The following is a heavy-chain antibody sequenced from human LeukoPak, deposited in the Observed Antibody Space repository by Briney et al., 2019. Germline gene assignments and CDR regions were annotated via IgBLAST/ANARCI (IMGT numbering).Heavy chain of an antibody. Sequence: GGSLRLSCAASGFTFSSYSMNWVRQAPGKGLEWVSSISSSSSYIYYADSVKGRFTISRDNAKNSLYLQMNSLRAEDTAVYYCARDMWAGSSTSCFDFDYWGQGTLVTASS. J-gene: IGHJ4*02. CDR3: ARDMWAGSSTSCFDFDY. CDR1: GFTFSSYS. V-gene: IGHV3-21*01. D-gene: IGHD2-2*01. CDR2: ISSSSSYI.